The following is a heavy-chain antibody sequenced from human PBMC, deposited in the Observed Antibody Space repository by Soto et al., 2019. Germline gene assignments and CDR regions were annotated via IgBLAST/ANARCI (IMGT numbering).Heavy chain of an antibody. V-gene: IGHV3-74*01. CDR3: ATYDSSGYYYFAFDI. CDR1: GFTFSSYW. J-gene: IGHJ3*02. CDR2: INSDGSST. D-gene: IGHD3-22*01. Sequence: GRSLRLSCAASGFTFSSYWMHWVRQAPGKGLVWVSRINSDGSSTSYADSVKGRFTISRDNAKNTLYLQMNSLRAEDTAVYYCATYDSSGYYYFAFDIWGQGTMVTVSS.